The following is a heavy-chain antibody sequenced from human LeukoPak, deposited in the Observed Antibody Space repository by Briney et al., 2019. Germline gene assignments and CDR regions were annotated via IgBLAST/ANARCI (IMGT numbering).Heavy chain of an antibody. J-gene: IGHJ4*02. D-gene: IGHD2-2*02. CDR1: GASISSDHW. Sequence: SGTLSLACAVSGASISSDHWWSWVRQPPGKGLEWIGEIIHSGSSNYNPSLKSRVTMSMDKSRNEFSLKLSPVTAADTAVYYCAREGASRYCSSTSCYRTIDYWGQGTLVTVSS. V-gene: IGHV4-4*02. CDR3: AREGASRYCSSTSCYRTIDY. CDR2: IIHSGSS.